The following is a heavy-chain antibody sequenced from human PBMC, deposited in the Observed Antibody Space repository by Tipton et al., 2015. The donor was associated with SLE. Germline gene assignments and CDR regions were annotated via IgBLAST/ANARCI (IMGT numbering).Heavy chain of an antibody. Sequence: TLSLTCTVSGGSLSSYYWSWIRQPPGKGLEWIGYIYTSGSTNNNPSPQSRSTISVDTSKNQFSLKLSPVTAADTAVYYCARDRGGGPTPDAFDIWGQGTMVTVSS. CDR2: IYTSGST. J-gene: IGHJ3*02. D-gene: IGHD3-10*01. CDR1: GGSLSSYY. CDR3: ARDRGGGPTPDAFDI. V-gene: IGHV4-4*08.